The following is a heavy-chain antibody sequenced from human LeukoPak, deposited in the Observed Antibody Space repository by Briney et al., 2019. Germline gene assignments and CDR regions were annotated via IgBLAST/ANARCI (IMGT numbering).Heavy chain of an antibody. J-gene: IGHJ6*03. V-gene: IGHV3-30*04. Sequence: GGSLRLSCASSGFTFSSYAMSWVRQAPGKGLEWVAVISYDGSNKYYADSVKGRFTISRDNSKNTLYLQMNSLRAEDTAVYYCAREPYSGSYYYYYYMDVWGKGTTVTVSS. CDR3: AREPYSGSYYYYYYMDV. CDR2: ISYDGSNK. CDR1: GFTFSSYA. D-gene: IGHD1-26*01.